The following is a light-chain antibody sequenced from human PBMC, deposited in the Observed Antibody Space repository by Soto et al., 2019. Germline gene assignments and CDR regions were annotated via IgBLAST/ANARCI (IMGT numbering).Light chain of an antibody. CDR3: QQYGSSPRVS. CDR1: QSVRNNY. J-gene: IGKJ5*01. Sequence: VLTQSPDTLSLSPGERATLSCRASQSVRNNYLAWYQVRPGRAPRLLIYGASSRATGIPDRFSGSGSGTDFTLTISRLEPEDFAVYYCQQYGSSPRVSFGQGTRLEI. CDR2: GAS. V-gene: IGKV3-20*01.